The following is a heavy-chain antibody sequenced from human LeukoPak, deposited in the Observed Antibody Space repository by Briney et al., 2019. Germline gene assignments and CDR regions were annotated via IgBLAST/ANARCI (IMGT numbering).Heavy chain of an antibody. J-gene: IGHJ4*02. CDR1: GGSISSYY. CDR3: ARVLKIVGATPFDY. Sequence: SETLSLTCTVSGGSISSYYWSWIRQPPGKGLEWIGYIYYSGSTNYNPSLKSRVTISVDTSKNQFSLKLSSVTAADTAVYYCARVLKIVGATPFDYWGQGTLVTVSS. V-gene: IGHV4-59*01. CDR2: IYYSGST. D-gene: IGHD1-26*01.